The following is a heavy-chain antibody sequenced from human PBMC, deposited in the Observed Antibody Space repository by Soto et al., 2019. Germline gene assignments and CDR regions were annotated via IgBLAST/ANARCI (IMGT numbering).Heavy chain of an antibody. V-gene: IGHV3-13*01. D-gene: IGHD3-22*01. CDR3: ARGTVVAHAFDI. J-gene: IGHJ3*02. Sequence: GGSLGLSCAASGFTFSSYDMHWVRQATGKGLEWVSAIGTAGDTYYPGSVKGRFTISRENAKNSLYLQMNSLRAEDTAVYYCARGTVVAHAFDIWGQGTMVTVSS. CDR1: GFTFSSYD. CDR2: IGTAGDT.